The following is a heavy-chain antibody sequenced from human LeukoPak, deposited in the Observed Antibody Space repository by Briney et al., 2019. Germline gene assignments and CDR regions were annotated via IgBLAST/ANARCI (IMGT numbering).Heavy chain of an antibody. D-gene: IGHD1-14*01. V-gene: IGHV3-33*08. Sequence: PGGSLRLSCAASGFTFSSYGMHWVRQAPGKGLEWVAVIWYGGSNKYYADSVKGRFTISRDNSKNTLYLQMNSLRAEDTAVYYCARVGLGINYYYGMDVWGQGTTVTVSS. CDR1: GFTFSSYG. J-gene: IGHJ6*02. CDR2: IWYGGSNK. CDR3: ARVGLGINYYYGMDV.